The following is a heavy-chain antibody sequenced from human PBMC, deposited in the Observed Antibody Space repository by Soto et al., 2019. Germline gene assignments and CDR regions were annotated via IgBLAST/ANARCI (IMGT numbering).Heavy chain of an antibody. CDR3: VRVVAIPGYPDN. V-gene: IGHV1-69*13. CDR2: IVPIVDTS. J-gene: IGHJ4*02. Sequence: QVQLVQSGAEVRQPASSVKVSCKTSGDTFSSYAISWVRQAPGQGLEWMGGIVPIVDTSTYAQKFQGRVTITADESTSTVYMELSSLRSDDTAVYYCVRVVAIPGYPDNWGQGTLVIVSS. D-gene: IGHD5-12*01. CDR1: GDTFSSYA.